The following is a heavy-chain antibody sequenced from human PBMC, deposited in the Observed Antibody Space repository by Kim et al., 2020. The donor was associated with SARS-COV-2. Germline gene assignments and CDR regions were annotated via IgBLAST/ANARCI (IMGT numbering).Heavy chain of an antibody. CDR2: ISSSGSQI. CDR1: GFTFSSYT. J-gene: IGHJ4*02. Sequence: GGSLRLSCAASGFTFSSYTINWVRQAPGKGLEWVSSISSSGSQIYYAESVKGRFTISRDNAKNSVYLQMNSLMDEDTAVYYCARGFGALSGPHWGQGILVTVSS. CDR3: ARGFGALSGPH. D-gene: IGHD3-10*01. V-gene: IGHV3-21*01.